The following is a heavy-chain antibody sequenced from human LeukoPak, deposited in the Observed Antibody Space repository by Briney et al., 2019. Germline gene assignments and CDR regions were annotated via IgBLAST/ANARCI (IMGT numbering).Heavy chain of an antibody. CDR3: ARDSLEWELLRDYYYGMDV. V-gene: IGHV3-21*01. D-gene: IGHD1-26*01. Sequence: PGGSLRLSCAASGFAFDIYWMTWVRQAPGKGLEWVSSISSSSSYIYYADSVKGRFTISRDNAKNSLYLQMNSLRAEDTAVYYCARDSLEWELLRDYYYGMDVWGQGTTVTVSS. CDR2: ISSSSSYI. CDR1: GFAFDIYW. J-gene: IGHJ6*02.